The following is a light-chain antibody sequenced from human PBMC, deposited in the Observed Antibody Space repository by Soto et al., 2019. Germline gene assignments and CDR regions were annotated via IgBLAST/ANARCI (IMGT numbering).Light chain of an antibody. V-gene: IGKV1-9*01. CDR2: PAS. CDR3: QQTNSFPLT. Sequence: DIHLTQSPSFLSASVGDRVTVTCRASQDISTYLAWFQQKPGKAPQLLVYPASTLQGGVPSRFSGTGSGTDFTLTISSLQPEDFATYYCQQTNSFPLTFGGGTKVEIK. J-gene: IGKJ4*01. CDR1: QDISTY.